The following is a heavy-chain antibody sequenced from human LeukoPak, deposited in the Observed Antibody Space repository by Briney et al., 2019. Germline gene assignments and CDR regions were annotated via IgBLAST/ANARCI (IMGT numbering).Heavy chain of an antibody. CDR1: GYTFTSYG. V-gene: IGHV1-18*04. CDR3: ARDERQLLVPDAFDI. J-gene: IGHJ3*02. D-gene: IGHD6-19*01. CDR2: ISAYNGNT. Sequence: GASVKVSCKASGYTFTSYGISWVRQAPGQGLEWMGWISAYNGNTNYAQKLQGRVTMTTDTSTSTAYMELRSLRSDDTAVYYCARDERQLLVPDAFDIWGQGTMVTVSS.